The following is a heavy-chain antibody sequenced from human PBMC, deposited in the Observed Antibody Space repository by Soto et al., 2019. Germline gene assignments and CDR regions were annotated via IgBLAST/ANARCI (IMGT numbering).Heavy chain of an antibody. J-gene: IGHJ4*02. D-gene: IGHD1-26*01. CDR3: AREGGIVGATAADY. Sequence: QVQLQESGPGLVKPSQTLSLTCTVSGGSISSGVYYWSWIRQHPGKGLECIGYIYYSGSTYYNPSLKSRVTISVDTSKKQCSLKLSSVTAADTAVYYCAREGGIVGATAADYWGQGTLVTVSS. CDR1: GGSISSGVYY. V-gene: IGHV4-31*03. CDR2: IYYSGST.